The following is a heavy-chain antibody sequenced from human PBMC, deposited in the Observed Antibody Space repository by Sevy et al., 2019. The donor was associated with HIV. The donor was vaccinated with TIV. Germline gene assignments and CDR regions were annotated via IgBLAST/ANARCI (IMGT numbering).Heavy chain of an antibody. J-gene: IGHJ6*02. CDR3: ARCPTSGSYSDYYYYGMDV. CDR2: ISSSGSTI. CDR1: GFTFSDYY. V-gene: IGHV3-11*01. Sequence: GGSLRLSCAASGFTFSDYYMSWIRQAPGKGLEWVSYISSSGSTIYYADSVKGRFTISRDNAKNSLYLQMNSLRAEDTAVYYCARCPTSGSYSDYYYYGMDVWGQGTTVTASS. D-gene: IGHD1-26*01.